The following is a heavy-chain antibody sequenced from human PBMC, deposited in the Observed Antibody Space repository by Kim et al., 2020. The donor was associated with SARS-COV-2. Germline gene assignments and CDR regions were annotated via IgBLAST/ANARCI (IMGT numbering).Heavy chain of an antibody. J-gene: IGHJ4*02. CDR1: GYSFTSYW. CDR3: ARLRRVVVVPAAYFDY. Sequence: GESLKISCKGSGYSFTSYWIGWVRQMPGKGLEWMGIIYPGDSDTRYSPSFQGQVTISADKSISTAYLQWSSLKASDTAMYYCARLRRVVVVPAAYFDYWGQGTLVTVSS. V-gene: IGHV5-51*01. D-gene: IGHD2-2*01. CDR2: IYPGDSDT.